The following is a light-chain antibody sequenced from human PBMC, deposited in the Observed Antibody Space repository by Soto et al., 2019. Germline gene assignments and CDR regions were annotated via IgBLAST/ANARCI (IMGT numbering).Light chain of an antibody. CDR2: WAS. CDR3: QQYYTHPRT. Sequence: DIVMTQSPDSLAVSLGERAAINCKSSQSVFSSSNTLNYLAWYQQKPGQPPKLLIYWASTRESGVPDRFSGSGSGTDFTLTISSLQAEDVAVYYCQQYYTHPRTFGQGTKLEI. CDR1: QSVFSSSNTLNY. J-gene: IGKJ2*01. V-gene: IGKV4-1*01.